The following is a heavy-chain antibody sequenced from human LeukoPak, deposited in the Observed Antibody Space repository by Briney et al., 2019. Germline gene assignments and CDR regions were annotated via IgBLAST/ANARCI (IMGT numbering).Heavy chain of an antibody. J-gene: IGHJ5*02. CDR3: ARSGYYGSGSYHPRNWFDP. CDR2: INHSGST. Sequence: SETLSLTCAVYGGPLSGYYWSWIRQPPGKGLEWIGEINHSGSTNYNPSLKSRVTISVDTSKNQFSLKLSSVTAADTAVYYCARSGYYGSGSYHPRNWFDPWGQGTLVTVSS. D-gene: IGHD3-10*01. V-gene: IGHV4-34*01. CDR1: GGPLSGYY.